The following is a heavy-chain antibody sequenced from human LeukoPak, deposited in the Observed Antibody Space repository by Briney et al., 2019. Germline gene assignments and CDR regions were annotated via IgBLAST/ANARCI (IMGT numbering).Heavy chain of an antibody. CDR2: IRYDGSDK. D-gene: IGHD3-22*01. Sequence: GRSLRLSCAASGFTFSSYAMHWVRQAPGKGLEWVASIRYDGSDKYYVDSVKGRFTVSRDNSQKTLYLQMSSLRTEDTAVYYCAKNRGDYFDTSSQSFDSWGQGTLVTVSS. CDR3: AKNRGDYFDTSSQSFDS. V-gene: IGHV3-30*02. CDR1: GFTFSSYA. J-gene: IGHJ4*02.